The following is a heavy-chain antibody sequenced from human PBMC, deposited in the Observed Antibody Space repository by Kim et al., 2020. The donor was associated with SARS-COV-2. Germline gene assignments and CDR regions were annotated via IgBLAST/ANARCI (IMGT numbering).Heavy chain of an antibody. CDR2: MNPNRGNT. CDR1: GYTFTSYD. Sequence: ASVKVSGKASGYTFTSYDINWVRQATGQGLEWMGWMNPNRGNTGYAHKFQGRVTMTRNTPISTAHMELSSLRSEHTSVYYCARGFRAAAGPFYYYYYMDVWGKGTTVTVSS. D-gene: IGHD6-13*01. V-gene: IGHV1-8*01. J-gene: IGHJ6*03. CDR3: ARGFRAAAGPFYYYYYMDV.